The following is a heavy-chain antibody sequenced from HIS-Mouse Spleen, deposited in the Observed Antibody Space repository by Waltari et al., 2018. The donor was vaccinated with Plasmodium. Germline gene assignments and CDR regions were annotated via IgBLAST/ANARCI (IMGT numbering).Heavy chain of an antibody. CDR2: INHSGSP. CDR1: GGSFSGYY. J-gene: IGHJ2*01. CDR3: ARVTSSGVYWYFDL. D-gene: IGHD3-3*01. Sequence: QVQLQQWGAGLLKPSETLSLTCAVYGGSFSGYYWSWIRQPPGKGLEWVGEINHSGSPTYNPSLKGRVTISVAPAKNQFPLTLSSVTAADTAVYYCARVTSSGVYWYFDLWGRGTLVTVSS. V-gene: IGHV4-34*01.